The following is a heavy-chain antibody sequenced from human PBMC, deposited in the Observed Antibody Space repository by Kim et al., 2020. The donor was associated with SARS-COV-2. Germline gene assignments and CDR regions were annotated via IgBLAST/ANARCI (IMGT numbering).Heavy chain of an antibody. Sequence: GEYLKISCKASGYRFTHYWIGWVRQMPGKGLEWMGVIYPGDSDTTDGPSFQGQISISADKSLNTVYLQWSSLGVSDNANYYCARHYSGWPAHIDYLGQGTLVTASS. V-gene: IGHV5-51*01. D-gene: IGHD5-12*01. CDR2: IYPGDSDT. CDR1: GYRFTHYW. CDR3: ARHYSGWPAHIDY. J-gene: IGHJ4*02.